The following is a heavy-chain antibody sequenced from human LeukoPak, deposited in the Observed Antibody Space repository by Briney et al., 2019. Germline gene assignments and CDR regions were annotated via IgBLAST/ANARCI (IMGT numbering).Heavy chain of an antibody. CDR2: INHSGST. J-gene: IGHJ5*02. Sequence: SETLSLTCAVYGGSFSGYYWSWIRQPPGKGLEWIGEINHSGSTNYNPSLKSRVTMSVDTSKNQFSLKLSSVTAADTAVYYCARDFCSSTSCPAYNWFDPCGQGTLVTVSS. D-gene: IGHD2-2*01. CDR3: ARDFCSSTSCPAYNWFDP. CDR1: GGSFSGYY. V-gene: IGHV4-34*01.